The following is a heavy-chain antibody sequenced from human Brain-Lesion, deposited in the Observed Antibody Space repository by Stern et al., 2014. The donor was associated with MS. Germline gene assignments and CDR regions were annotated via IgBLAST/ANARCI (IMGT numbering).Heavy chain of an antibody. D-gene: IGHD6-13*01. V-gene: IGHV1-24*01. CDR3: ATDLQQPLVDTFDI. CDR2: FDPEDGES. CDR1: GYTLTDLS. J-gene: IGHJ3*02. Sequence: VQLVQSGAEVKKPGASVKVSCKVSGYTLTDLSMHWVRQAPGKGLEWMGGFDPEDGESIYEQKFQGRVTMTEDTSTDTAYMELSSLRSEDTAIYYCATDLQQPLVDTFDIWGQGTMVTVSS.